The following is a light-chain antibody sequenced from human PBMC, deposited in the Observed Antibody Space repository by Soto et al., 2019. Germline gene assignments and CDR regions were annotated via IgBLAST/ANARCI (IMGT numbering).Light chain of an antibody. Sequence: EIVLTQSRCTLSLSPGERATLSCRASQSVSSSYLAWYQQKPGQAPRLLIYGASSRATGIPDRFSGSGSGTDFTLTISRLEPEDFAVYYCQQYGSFPITFGQGTRLEIK. CDR2: GAS. J-gene: IGKJ5*01. CDR1: QSVSSSY. V-gene: IGKV3-20*01. CDR3: QQYGSFPIT.